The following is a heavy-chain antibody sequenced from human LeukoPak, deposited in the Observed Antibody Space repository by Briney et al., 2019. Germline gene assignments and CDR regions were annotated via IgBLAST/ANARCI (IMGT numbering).Heavy chain of an antibody. J-gene: IGHJ6*03. Sequence: PSGTLSLTCAVSGGSITSHNWWTWVRQPPGKGLEWIAEIYHSGSTNYNPSLKSRVSISVDKSKNQFSLKLSSVTAADTAVYYCARANDYGDPMPRYMDVWGKGTTVTVSS. CDR1: GGSITSHNW. CDR3: ARANDYGDPMPRYMDV. D-gene: IGHD4-17*01. CDR2: IYHSGST. V-gene: IGHV4-4*02.